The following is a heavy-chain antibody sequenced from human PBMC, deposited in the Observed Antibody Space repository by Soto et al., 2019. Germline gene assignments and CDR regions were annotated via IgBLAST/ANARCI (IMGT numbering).Heavy chain of an antibody. Sequence: PGGSLRLSCAASGFTFSNAWMNWVRQAPGKGLEWVGRIKSKTDGGTTDYAAPVKGRFTISRDDSKNTLYLQMNSLKTEDTAVYYCTTHPETYYDYVWGPISGAFDIWGQGTMVTVSS. V-gene: IGHV3-15*07. CDR3: TTHPETYYDYVWGPISGAFDI. D-gene: IGHD3-16*01. CDR2: IKSKTDGGTT. CDR1: GFTFSNAW. J-gene: IGHJ3*02.